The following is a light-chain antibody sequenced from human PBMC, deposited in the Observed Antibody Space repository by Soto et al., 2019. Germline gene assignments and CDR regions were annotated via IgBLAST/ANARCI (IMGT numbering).Light chain of an antibody. CDR3: QQYGSSPAT. CDR1: QRVSSTY. CDR2: GTS. Sequence: ILLTQSPCTLSLSPGERATLSCRASQRVSSTYLAWYQQKPGQAPRLLIYGTSSRATGIPTRFSGSGSGTDFTLTISRLEPEDFAVYYCQQYGSSPATFGQGTKVDIK. J-gene: IGKJ1*01. V-gene: IGKV3-20*01.